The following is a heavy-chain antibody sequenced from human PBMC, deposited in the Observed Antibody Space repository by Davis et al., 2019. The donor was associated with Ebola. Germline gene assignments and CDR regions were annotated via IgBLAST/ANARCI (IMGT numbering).Heavy chain of an antibody. CDR1: GGSFSGYY. J-gene: IGHJ4*02. CDR2: INHSGST. D-gene: IGHD2-21*01. Sequence: MPSETLSLTCAVYGGSFSGYYWSWIRQPPGKGLEWIGEINHSGSTNYNPSLKSRVTISVDTSKNQFSLKLSSVTAADTAVYYCASLFAPFDYWGQGTLVTVSS. V-gene: IGHV4-34*01. CDR3: ASLFAPFDY.